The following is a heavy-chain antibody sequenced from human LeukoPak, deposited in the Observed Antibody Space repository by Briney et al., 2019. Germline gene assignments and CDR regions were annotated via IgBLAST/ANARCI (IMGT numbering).Heavy chain of an antibody. Sequence: PGRSLRLSCAASGFTFSSYAMHWVRQAPGKGLEWVAVISYDGSNKYYADSVKGRFTISRDNSKNTLYLQMNSLRAEDTAVYYCARDQAYSSGPKHYWGQGTLVTVSS. CDR3: ARDQAYSSGPKHY. J-gene: IGHJ4*02. V-gene: IGHV3-30-3*01. D-gene: IGHD6-19*01. CDR2: ISYDGSNK. CDR1: GFTFSSYA.